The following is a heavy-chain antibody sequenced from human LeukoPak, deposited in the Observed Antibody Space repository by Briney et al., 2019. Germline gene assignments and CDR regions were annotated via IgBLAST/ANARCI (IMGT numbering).Heavy chain of an antibody. Sequence: GGSLRLSCAASGFTFSNYAMHWVRQAPGRGLEWVAFISYDGINKYYADSVKGRFTISRDNSKNTLYLQMNSLRAEDTAVYYCARDVGSSSFFDYWGQGTLVTVSS. CDR3: ARDVGSSSFFDY. V-gene: IGHV3-30*04. D-gene: IGHD6-13*01. CDR1: GFTFSNYA. CDR2: ISYDGINK. J-gene: IGHJ4*02.